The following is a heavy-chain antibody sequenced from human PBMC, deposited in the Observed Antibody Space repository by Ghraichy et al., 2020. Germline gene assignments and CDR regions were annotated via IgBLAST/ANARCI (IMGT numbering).Heavy chain of an antibody. Sequence: GGSLRLSCAASGFTFSNAWMSWVRQAPGKGLEWVGRIKSKTDGGTTDYAAPVKGRFTISRDDSKNTLYLQMNSLKTEDTAVYYCTTDPIKPPEDAFDIWGQGTMVTVSS. J-gene: IGHJ3*02. D-gene: IGHD1-14*01. CDR2: IKSKTDGGTT. CDR1: GFTFSNAW. V-gene: IGHV3-15*01. CDR3: TTDPIKPPEDAFDI.